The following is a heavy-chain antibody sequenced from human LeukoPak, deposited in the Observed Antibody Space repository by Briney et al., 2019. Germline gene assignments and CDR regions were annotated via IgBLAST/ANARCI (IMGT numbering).Heavy chain of an antibody. CDR2: IYSGGST. J-gene: IGHJ1*01. D-gene: IGHD6-19*01. CDR1: GFTVSSNY. Sequence: GGSLRLSCIVSGFTVSSNYMSWVRQVPGKGLEWVSVIYSGGSTYYADSVKGRFTISRDNSKNTLYLQMNSLRTEDTAVYYCAIQYSSRDEYFHHWGQGTLVTVSS. CDR3: AIQYSSRDEYFHH. V-gene: IGHV3-66*01.